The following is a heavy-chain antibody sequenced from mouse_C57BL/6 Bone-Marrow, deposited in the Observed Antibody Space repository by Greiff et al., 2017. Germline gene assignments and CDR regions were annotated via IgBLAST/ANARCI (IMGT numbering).Heavy chain of an antibody. D-gene: IGHD1-1*01. CDR3: ESHYYGSSYWYFDV. Sequence: QVQLQQPGAELVMPGASVKLSCKASGYTFTSYWMHWVKQRPGQGLEWIGEIDPSDSYTNYNQKFEGKSTLTIDKSSSTAYMQLSSLTSEDSAVYYCESHYYGSSYWYFDVWGTGTTVTVSS. CDR2: IDPSDSYT. J-gene: IGHJ1*03. V-gene: IGHV1-69*01. CDR1: GYTFTSYW.